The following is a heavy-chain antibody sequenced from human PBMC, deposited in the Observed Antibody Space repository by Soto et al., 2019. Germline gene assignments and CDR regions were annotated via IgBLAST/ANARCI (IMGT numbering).Heavy chain of an antibody. V-gene: IGHV4-34*01. CDR3: AREALYCSGGSCHDDY. D-gene: IGHD2-15*01. Sequence: QVQLQQWGAGLLKPSETLSLTCAVYGGSFSGYYWSWIRQPPGKGLEWIGEINHSGSTNYNPSLKSRVTISVDTSKNQFSLKLSSVTAADTAVYYCAREALYCSGGSCHDDYWGQGTLVTVSS. CDR2: INHSGST. J-gene: IGHJ4*02. CDR1: GGSFSGYY.